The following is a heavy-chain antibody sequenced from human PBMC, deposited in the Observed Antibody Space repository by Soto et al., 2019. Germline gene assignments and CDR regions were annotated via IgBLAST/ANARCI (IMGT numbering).Heavy chain of an antibody. D-gene: IGHD5-18*01. Sequence: WASVKVSCKASGGTFSSYAISWVRQAPGQGLEWMGGIIPIFGTANYAQKFQGRVTITADESTSTAYMELSSLRSEDTAVYYCARGAPYSYAPYYFDYWGQGTLVTVSS. CDR1: GGTFSSYA. J-gene: IGHJ4*02. V-gene: IGHV1-69*13. CDR3: ARGAPYSYAPYYFDY. CDR2: IIPIFGTA.